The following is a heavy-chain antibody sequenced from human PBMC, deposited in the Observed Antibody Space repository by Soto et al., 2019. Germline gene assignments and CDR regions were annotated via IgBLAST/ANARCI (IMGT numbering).Heavy chain of an antibody. D-gene: IGHD3-3*01. CDR1: GYTFSSYA. Sequence: GSLRLSCAASGYTFSSYAMSWVRQAPGKGLEWVSAISGSGGSTYYADSVKGRFTISRDNSKNTLYLQMNSLRAEDTAVYYCASQARLRFLEWLLTQYNWFDPWGQGTLVTVSS. CDR3: ASQARLRFLEWLLTQYNWFDP. V-gene: IGHV3-23*01. J-gene: IGHJ5*02. CDR2: ISGSGGST.